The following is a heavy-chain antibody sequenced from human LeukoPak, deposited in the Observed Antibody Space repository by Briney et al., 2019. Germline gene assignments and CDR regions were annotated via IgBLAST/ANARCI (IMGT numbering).Heavy chain of an antibody. D-gene: IGHD3-10*01. V-gene: IGHV3-30*02. Sequence: GGSLRLSCAASGFTFSSYGMHWVRQAPGKGLEWVAFIRYDGSNKYYAGSVKGRFTISRDNSKNTLYLQMNSLRAEDTAVYYCAKVSYYGSGGRDYYYMDVWGKGTTVTISS. CDR2: IRYDGSNK. CDR1: GFTFSSYG. CDR3: AKVSYYGSGGRDYYYMDV. J-gene: IGHJ6*03.